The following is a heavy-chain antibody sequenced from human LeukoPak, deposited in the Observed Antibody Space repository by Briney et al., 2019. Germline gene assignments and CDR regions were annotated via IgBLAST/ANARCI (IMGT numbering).Heavy chain of an antibody. CDR1: GFTFSSYA. J-gene: IGHJ4*02. CDR3: AKVRLGTDFYDSSGYYGY. Sequence: GGSLRLSCAASGFTFSSYAMSWVRQAPGKGLEWVSAISGSGGSTYYADSVKGRFTISRDNSKNTLYLQMNSLRAEDTAVYYCAKVRLGTDFYDSSGYYGYWGQGTLVTVSS. CDR2: ISGSGGST. V-gene: IGHV3-23*01. D-gene: IGHD3-22*01.